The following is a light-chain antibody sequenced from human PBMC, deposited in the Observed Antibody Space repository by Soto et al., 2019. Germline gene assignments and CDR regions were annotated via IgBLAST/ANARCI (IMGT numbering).Light chain of an antibody. CDR2: GAS. V-gene: IGKV3-15*01. CDR1: QSVSSSY. J-gene: IGKJ1*01. CDR3: QPYNGWPWT. Sequence: EIVLTQSPGTLSLSPGERATLSCRASQSVSSSYLAWYQQKPGQAPRLLIYGASSRATDIPARFSGSGSGTEFTLTITGLQSEDFAVYYCQPYNGWPWTFGLGTKVDSK.